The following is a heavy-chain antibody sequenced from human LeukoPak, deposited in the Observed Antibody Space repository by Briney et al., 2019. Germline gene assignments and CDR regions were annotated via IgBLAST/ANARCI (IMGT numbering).Heavy chain of an antibody. CDR2: ISGSGDST. CDR3: AKGGWGTALDY. CDR1: GFTFSNYA. D-gene: IGHD3-16*01. Sequence: GGSLRLSCAASGFTFSNYAMPWVRQAPGKGLEWVSTISGSGDSTYYSDSVKGRFTISRDNSENTLYLQLNSLRAEDTAVYYCAKGGWGTALDYWGQEPWSPCPQ. J-gene: IGHJ4*01. V-gene: IGHV3-23*01.